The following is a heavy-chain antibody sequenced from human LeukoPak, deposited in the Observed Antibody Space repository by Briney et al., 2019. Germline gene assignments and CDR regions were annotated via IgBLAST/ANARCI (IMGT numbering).Heavy chain of an antibody. D-gene: IGHD3-9*01. CDR3: ARGDDILTGYYYQTYYYGMDV. CDR1: GYTFTGYY. V-gene: IGHV1-2*02. Sequence: ASVKVSCKASGYTFTGYYMHWVRQAPGQGLEWMGWINPNSGGTNYAQKFQGSVTMTRDTSISTAYMELSRLRSDDTAVYYCARGDDILTGYYYQTYYYGMDVWGQGTTVTVSS. J-gene: IGHJ6*02. CDR2: INPNSGGT.